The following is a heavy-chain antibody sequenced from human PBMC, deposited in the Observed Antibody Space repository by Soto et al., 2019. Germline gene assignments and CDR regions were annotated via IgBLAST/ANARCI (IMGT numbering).Heavy chain of an antibody. J-gene: IGHJ4*02. CDR1: GDSLTRNY. CDR3: ARTLSGGFDY. Sequence: LSLTCTVSGDSLTRNYWSWIRQPPGKGLEWLAYIHNGRSTNYNPSLMSRVSISLDTSKSQFSLNLNSVTAADTAVYYCARTLSGGFDYWGQGTLITVSS. CDR2: IHNGRST. V-gene: IGHV4-59*01.